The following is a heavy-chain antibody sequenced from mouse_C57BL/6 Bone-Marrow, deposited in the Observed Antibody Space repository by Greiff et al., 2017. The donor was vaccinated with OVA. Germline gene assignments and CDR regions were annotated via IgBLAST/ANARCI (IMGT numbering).Heavy chain of an antibody. CDR3: AREGVTTVVDY. D-gene: IGHD1-1*01. V-gene: IGHV3-6*01. CDR2: ISYDGSN. CDR1: GYSITSGYY. J-gene: IGHJ2*01. Sequence: VQLQQSGPGLVKPSQSLSLTCSVTGYSITSGYYWNWIRQFPGNKLEWMGYISYDGSNNYNPSLKNRISITRDTSKNQFFLKLNSLTTEDTATYYCAREGVTTVVDYWGQGTTLTVSS.